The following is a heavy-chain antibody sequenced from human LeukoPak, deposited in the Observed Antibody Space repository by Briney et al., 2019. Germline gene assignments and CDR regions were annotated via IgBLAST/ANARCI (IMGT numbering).Heavy chain of an antibody. Sequence: PSETLSLTCTVSGGSISSHFWSWIRQPPGKGLEWIGYIHYTGSTNYNPSLKSRVTMSVDTSKNQFSLKLSSVTAADTAVYYCARDGYSGSSLFDYWGQGTLVTVPS. D-gene: IGHD1-26*01. CDR1: GGSISSHF. CDR3: ARDGYSGSSLFDY. J-gene: IGHJ4*02. V-gene: IGHV4-59*11. CDR2: IHYTGST.